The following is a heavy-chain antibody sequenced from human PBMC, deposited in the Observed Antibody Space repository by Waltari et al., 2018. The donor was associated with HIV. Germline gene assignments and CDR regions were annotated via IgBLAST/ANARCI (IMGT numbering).Heavy chain of an antibody. V-gene: IGHV3-74*01. Sequence: EVELVDSGGGLVQPGGSLRLSCVAFKFKFSIYWIYWVRQLPGKGLVWVSRVNGDASSTDYADSVRGRFTISRDNAKNTVYLQMNSLRAEDTALYYCTRAVFWSGFFRDYFFDYWGQGTPVTVSS. CDR2: VNGDASST. J-gene: IGHJ4*02. D-gene: IGHD3-3*01. CDR1: KFKFSIYW. CDR3: TRAVFWSGFFRDYFFDY.